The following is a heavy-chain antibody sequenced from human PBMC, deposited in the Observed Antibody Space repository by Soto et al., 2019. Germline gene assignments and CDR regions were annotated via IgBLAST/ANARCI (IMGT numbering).Heavy chain of an antibody. D-gene: IGHD3-22*01. J-gene: IGHJ3*02. CDR1: GYTFTSYC. V-gene: IGHV1-18*01. CDR2: ISAYNGNT. CDR3: EGGYSDSSGYYSVDI. Sequence: ASVNVSFKASGYTFTSYCISCVRQAPVQWLELMGWISAYNGNTNYAQKLQGRVTMNTDTSTSPAYMELRSLRSDDTAVDYCEGGYSDSSGYYSVDIGGQGARVTVS.